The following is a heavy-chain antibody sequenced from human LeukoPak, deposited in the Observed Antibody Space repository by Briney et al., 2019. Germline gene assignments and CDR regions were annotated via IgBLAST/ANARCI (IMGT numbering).Heavy chain of an antibody. D-gene: IGHD2-2*01. CDR3: ARATCSTSCYEFDP. J-gene: IGHJ5*02. V-gene: IGHV3-48*03. CDR2: ISSSGSTI. Sequence: GGSLRLSCAASGFTFSSYEMNWVRQAPGKGLEWVSYISSSGSTIYYADSVKGRFTISRDNAKNSLYLQMNSLRAEDTAVYYCARATCSTSCYEFDPWGQGTLVTVSS. CDR1: GFTFSSYE.